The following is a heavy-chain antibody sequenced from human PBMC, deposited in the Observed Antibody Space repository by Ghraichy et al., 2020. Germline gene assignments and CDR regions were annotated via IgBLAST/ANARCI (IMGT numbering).Heavy chain of an antibody. CDR1: GFTFSSYA. Sequence: GESLNISCAASGFTFSSYAMCWVRQAPGKGLEWVSCISVGGDTTYYADSAKGRFTISGDNSKNTLDLQMNKLRAEDTALYYCAKRGGSDGWGFFDYWGQGILATVSS. V-gene: IGHV3-23*01. CDR3: AKRGGSDGWGFFDY. D-gene: IGHD1-26*01. CDR2: ISVGGDTT. J-gene: IGHJ4*02.